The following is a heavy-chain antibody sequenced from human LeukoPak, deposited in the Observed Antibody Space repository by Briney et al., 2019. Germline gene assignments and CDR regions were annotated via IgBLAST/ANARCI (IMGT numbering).Heavy chain of an antibody. CDR1: GFTFSSYS. CDR3: ARDPRDYDSSGYS. Sequence: GGSLRLSCAASGFTFSSYSMNWVRQAPGKGLEWVSSISSSSSYIYYADSVKGRFTISRDNAKNSLYLEMNSLRAEDTAVYYCARDPRDYDSSGYSWGQGTLVTVSS. V-gene: IGHV3-21*01. D-gene: IGHD3-22*01. J-gene: IGHJ4*02. CDR2: ISSSSSYI.